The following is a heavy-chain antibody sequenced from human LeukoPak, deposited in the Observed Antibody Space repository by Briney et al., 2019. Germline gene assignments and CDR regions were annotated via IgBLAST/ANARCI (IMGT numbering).Heavy chain of an antibody. CDR1: GFTFDDYG. CDR3: ARMVRDSSGLLYYYYYMDV. D-gene: IGHD3-22*01. CDR2: IKQDGSEK. J-gene: IGHJ6*03. Sequence: GGSLRLSCAASGFTFDDYGMSWVRQAPGKGLEWVANIKQDGSEKYYVDSVKGRFTISRENAKNSLYLQMNSLRAEDTAVYYCARMVRDSSGLLYYYYYMDVWGKGTTVTVSS. V-gene: IGHV3-7*01.